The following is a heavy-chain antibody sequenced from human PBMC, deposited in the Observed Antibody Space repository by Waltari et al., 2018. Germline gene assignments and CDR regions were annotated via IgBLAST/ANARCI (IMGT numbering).Heavy chain of an antibody. CDR2: IYSSGSS. J-gene: IGHJ4*02. CDR3: ARVGSGWYGGEFDY. V-gene: IGHV4-4*07. D-gene: IGHD6-19*01. CDR1: GVSFSSYY. Sequence: QVQLQESGPGLVKSSETLSLTCSVSGVSFSSYYWSWVRQPAGKGLEWIGRIYSSGSSDYNPSLKSRVTMSVDTSKNHFSLKLTSVTAADTAVYYCARVGSGWYGGEFDYWGQGALVTVSS.